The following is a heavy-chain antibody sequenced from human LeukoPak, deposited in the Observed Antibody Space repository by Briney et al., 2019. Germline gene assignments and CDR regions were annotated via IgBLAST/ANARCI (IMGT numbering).Heavy chain of an antibody. D-gene: IGHD3-10*01. CDR1: GYTFTSYD. Sequence: ASVKVSCKASGYTFTSYDINWVRQATGQGLEWMGWMNPNSGNTGYAQKFQGRVTMTRNTSISTAYMELSSLRSEDTAVYYCARDLYGSGSYPLQHWGQGTLVTVSS. J-gene: IGHJ1*01. CDR2: MNPNSGNT. CDR3: ARDLYGSGSYPLQH. V-gene: IGHV1-8*01.